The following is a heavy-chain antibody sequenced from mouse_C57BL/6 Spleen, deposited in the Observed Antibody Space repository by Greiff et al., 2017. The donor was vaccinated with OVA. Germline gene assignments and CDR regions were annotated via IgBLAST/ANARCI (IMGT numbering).Heavy chain of an antibody. CDR3: ARGIYYYGSSYWAMDY. Sequence: EVKLMESGGGLVQPGGSLKLSCAASGFTFSDYYMYWVRQTPEKRLEWVAYISNGGGSTYYPDTVKGRFTISRDNAKNTLYLQMSRLKSEDTAMYYCARGIYYYGSSYWAMDYWGQGTSVTVSS. D-gene: IGHD1-1*01. CDR1: GFTFSDYY. V-gene: IGHV5-12*01. CDR2: ISNGGGST. J-gene: IGHJ4*01.